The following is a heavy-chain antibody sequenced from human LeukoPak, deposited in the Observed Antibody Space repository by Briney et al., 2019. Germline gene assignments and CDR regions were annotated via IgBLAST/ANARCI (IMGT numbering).Heavy chain of an antibody. CDR1: GFTFSAYA. V-gene: IGHV3-30*18. Sequence: GGSLRLSCAASGFTFSAYAMHWVRQAPGKGLEWVAIISYDGSDKYYADSVKGRFIISRDNSKNTLYLQMNSLRAEDTAVYYCAKVLETYQTVTIPLYYWGQGTLVTVSS. D-gene: IGHD4-17*01. CDR2: ISYDGSDK. J-gene: IGHJ4*02. CDR3: AKVLETYQTVTIPLYY.